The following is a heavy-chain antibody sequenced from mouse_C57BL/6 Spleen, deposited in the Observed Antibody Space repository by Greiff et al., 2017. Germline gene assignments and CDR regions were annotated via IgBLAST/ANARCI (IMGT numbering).Heavy chain of an antibody. V-gene: IGHV3-6*01. CDR1: GYSITSGYY. Sequence: EVKLQQSGPGLVKPSQSLSLTCSVTGYSITSGYYWNWIRQFPGNKLEWMGYISYDGSNNYNHSLKNRISITRDTSKNQFFLKLNSVTTEDTATYYCARERVDWDSDVWGTGTTVTVSS. J-gene: IGHJ1*03. CDR3: ARERVDWDSDV. CDR2: ISYDGSN.